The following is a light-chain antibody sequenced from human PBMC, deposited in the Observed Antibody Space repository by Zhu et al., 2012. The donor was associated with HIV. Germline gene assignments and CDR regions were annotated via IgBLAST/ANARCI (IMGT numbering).Light chain of an antibody. V-gene: IGKV3-20*01. Sequence: EIVLTQSPDTLSLSPGDRATLACRASQSVSSNYVIWYQQKPGQAPRPLIYGASDRASGVLDRFSGSGSGTDFTLTISRLEPEDFAVYYCHQYDNSWTFGQGTKVEIK. CDR3: HQYDNSWT. CDR2: GAS. J-gene: IGKJ1*01. CDR1: QSVSSNY.